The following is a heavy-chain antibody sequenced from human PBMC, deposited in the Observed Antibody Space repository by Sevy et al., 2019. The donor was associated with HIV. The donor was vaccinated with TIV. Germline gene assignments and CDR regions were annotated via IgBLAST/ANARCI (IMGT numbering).Heavy chain of an antibody. J-gene: IGHJ6*02. V-gene: IGHV3-48*02. CDR3: ARDRKLELRDYYYGMDV. CDR1: GFTFSGYT. D-gene: IGHD1-7*01. Sequence: GGSLRLSCVASGFTFSGYTMNWVRQPPGEGLAWLSYISSSGDTIYYADSVKGRFTISRDNAKNSVFLQMNNLRDEDTAVYYCARDRKLELRDYYYGMDVWGQGTTVTVSS. CDR2: ISSSGDTI.